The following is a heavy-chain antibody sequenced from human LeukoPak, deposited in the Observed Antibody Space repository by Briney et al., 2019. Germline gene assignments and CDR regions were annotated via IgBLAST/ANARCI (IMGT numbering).Heavy chain of an antibody. CDR1: GGSISSYY. Sequence: SETLSLTCTVSGGSISSYYWSWIRQPPGKGLEWIGYIYYSGSTNYNPSLKSRVTISVDTSKNQFSLKLSSVTAADTAVYYCASDSSSSTGDYWGQGTLVTVSS. CDR3: ASDSSSSTGDY. D-gene: IGHD6-6*01. J-gene: IGHJ4*02. V-gene: IGHV4-59*12. CDR2: IYYSGST.